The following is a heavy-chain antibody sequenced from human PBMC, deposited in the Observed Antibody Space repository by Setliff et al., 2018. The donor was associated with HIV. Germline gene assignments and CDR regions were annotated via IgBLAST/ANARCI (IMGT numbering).Heavy chain of an antibody. Sequence: GGSLRLSCAASGFTFSTYGMTWVRQAPGKGLEWVASISPAGSFMYYRDSLKGRFTISRDDAKTSLNLQMNSLKVEDTAIYFCARGSPGVVIIPDSWGQGTLVTVSS. V-gene: IGHV3-21*01. D-gene: IGHD3-22*01. J-gene: IGHJ5*02. CDR3: ARGSPGVVIIPDS. CDR1: GFTFSTYG. CDR2: ISPAGSFM.